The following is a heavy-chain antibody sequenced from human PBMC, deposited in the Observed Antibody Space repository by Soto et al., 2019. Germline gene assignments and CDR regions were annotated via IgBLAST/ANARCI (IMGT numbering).Heavy chain of an antibody. D-gene: IGHD2-21*02. V-gene: IGHV3-30*18. Sequence: GGYLRLSWTASRFTFSSYGMHWVRQAPGKGLEWVAVISHDGSNKYYADSVKGRFTISRDNSKNTLYLQMNSLRAEDTAVYYCANGFMVGGTAIRPDDKFGVWGEGTMVTV. J-gene: IGHJ3*01. CDR3: ANGFMVGGTAIRPDDKFGV. CDR2: ISHDGSNK. CDR1: RFTFSSYG.